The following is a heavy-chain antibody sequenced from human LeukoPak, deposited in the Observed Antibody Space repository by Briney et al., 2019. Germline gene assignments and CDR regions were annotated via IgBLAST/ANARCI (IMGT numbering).Heavy chain of an antibody. V-gene: IGHV3-21*01. D-gene: IGHD1-26*01. J-gene: IGHJ4*02. Sequence: PGGSLRLSCAASGFTFSSYSMNWVRQAPGKGLEWVSSITGSSSYIYYADSVKGRFTISRDNAKNSLYLQMNSLRAEDTAVYYCAREVSGSYVYWGQGTLVTVSS. CDR3: AREVSGSYVY. CDR1: GFTFSSYS. CDR2: ITGSSSYI.